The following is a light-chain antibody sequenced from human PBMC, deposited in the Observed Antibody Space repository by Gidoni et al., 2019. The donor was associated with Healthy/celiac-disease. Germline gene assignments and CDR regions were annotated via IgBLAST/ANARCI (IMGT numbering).Light chain of an antibody. CDR2: DAS. V-gene: IGKV1-13*02. CDR1: QGISSA. Sequence: AIQLTQSPSSLSASVGDRVTITCRASQGISSALDWYQQKPGKAPKLLIYDASSLESGVPSRFSGSGSGTDFTLTISSLQPEDFATYYCQQFNSYPHFFGGGTKVEIK. CDR3: QQFNSYPHF. J-gene: IGKJ4*01.